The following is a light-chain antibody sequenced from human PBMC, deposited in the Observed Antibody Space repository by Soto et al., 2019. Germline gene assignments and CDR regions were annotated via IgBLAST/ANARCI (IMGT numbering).Light chain of an antibody. CDR3: FSYTSSGTYV. Sequence: QSALTQPASVSGSPGQSITISCTGTSSDVGNYKYVSWYQQHPGKAPKLMIYEVSNRPSGVSNRCSGSKSGNTASLTISGIQAEDETDYYCFSYTSSGTYVFGTGTKVTVL. CDR1: SSDVGNYKY. J-gene: IGLJ1*01. V-gene: IGLV2-14*01. CDR2: EVS.